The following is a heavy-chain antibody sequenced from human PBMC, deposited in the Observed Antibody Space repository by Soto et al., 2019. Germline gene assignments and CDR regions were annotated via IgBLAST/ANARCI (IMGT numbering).Heavy chain of an antibody. CDR1: GGTFSSYT. Sequence: QVQLVQSGAEVKKPGSSVKVSCKASGGTFSSYTISWVRQAPGQGLEWMGRIIPILGIANYAQKFQGRVTITAYKSTSTAYIELSSLRSEDTAVYYCAMGYCSSTSCYGGGNFDYWGQGTLVTVSS. CDR2: IIPILGIA. V-gene: IGHV1-69*02. D-gene: IGHD2-2*01. CDR3: AMGYCSSTSCYGGGNFDY. J-gene: IGHJ4*02.